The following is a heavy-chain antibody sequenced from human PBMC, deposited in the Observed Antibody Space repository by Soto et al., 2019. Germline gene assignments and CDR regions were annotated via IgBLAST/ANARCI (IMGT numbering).Heavy chain of an antibody. V-gene: IGHV4-31*03. CDR1: GGSIRSGGYY. Sequence: QVQLQESGPGLVKPSQTLSLTCTVSGGSIRSGGYYWSWIRQHPGKGLEWIGYIYYSGSTYYNPSLKSRVTLSVDTSKNQFSLKLSSVTAADTAVYYCARGGKGDIVVVPAAQTQKNWFDPWGQGTLVTVSS. D-gene: IGHD2-2*01. CDR2: IYYSGST. CDR3: ARGGKGDIVVVPAAQTQKNWFDP. J-gene: IGHJ5*02.